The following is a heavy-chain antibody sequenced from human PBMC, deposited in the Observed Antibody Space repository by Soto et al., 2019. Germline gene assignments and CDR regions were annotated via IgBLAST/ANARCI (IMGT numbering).Heavy chain of an antibody. CDR3: ARDGPAVYGMDV. CDR2: IYYSGST. D-gene: IGHD4-17*01. CDR1: GGSISSGGYY. V-gene: IGHV4-31*03. J-gene: IGHJ6*02. Sequence: QVQLQESGPGLVKPSQTLSLTCTVSGGSISSGGYYWSWIRQHPGKGLEGIGYIYYSGSTYYNPSLKSRVTISVDTSKNQVALKLSSVTAADTAVYYCARDGPAVYGMDVWGQGTTVTVSS.